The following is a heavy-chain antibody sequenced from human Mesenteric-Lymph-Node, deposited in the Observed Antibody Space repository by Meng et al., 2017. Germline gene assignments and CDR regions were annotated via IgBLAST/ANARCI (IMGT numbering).Heavy chain of an antibody. CDR1: AYTFSAYY. CDR3: ATPEGQWLAYYYYGMDV. Sequence: ASVKVSCKASAYTFSAYYIHWVRQAPGHGLEWMGRINPNSGGTKFAQRFQGRVTMTRDTSISTVYMELSSLRSEDTAVYYCATPEGQWLAYYYYGMDVWGQGTTVTVSS. J-gene: IGHJ6*02. V-gene: IGHV1-2*06. CDR2: INPNSGGT. D-gene: IGHD6-19*01.